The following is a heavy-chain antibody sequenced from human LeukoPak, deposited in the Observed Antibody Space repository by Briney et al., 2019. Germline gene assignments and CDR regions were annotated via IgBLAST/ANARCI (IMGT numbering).Heavy chain of an antibody. D-gene: IGHD4-17*01. Sequence: PSETLSLTCAVSGGSISSGGYSWSWIRQPPGKGLEWIGYIYHSGSTYYNPSLKSRVTISVDRSKNQFSLKLSSVTAADTAVYYCARGDDYGDWYFDYWGQGTLVTVSS. J-gene: IGHJ4*02. V-gene: IGHV4-30-2*01. CDR2: IYHSGST. CDR1: GGSISSGGYS. CDR3: ARGDDYGDWYFDY.